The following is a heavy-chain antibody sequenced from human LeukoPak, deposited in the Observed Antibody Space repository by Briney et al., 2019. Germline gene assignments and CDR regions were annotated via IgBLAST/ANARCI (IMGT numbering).Heavy chain of an antibody. J-gene: IGHJ3*02. CDR2: IIPIFGTG. CDR1: GYTFTGYY. V-gene: IGHV1-69*13. CDR3: ASDSSGWYYFAFDI. Sequence: SVKVSCKASGYTFTGYYMHWVRQAPGQGLEWMGGIIPIFGTGNYAQKFQGRVTITADESTSTAYMELSSLRSEDTAVYYCASDSSGWYYFAFDIWGQGTMVTVSS. D-gene: IGHD6-19*01.